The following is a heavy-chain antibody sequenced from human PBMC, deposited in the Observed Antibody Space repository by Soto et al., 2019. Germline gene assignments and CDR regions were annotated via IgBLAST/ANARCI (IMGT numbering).Heavy chain of an antibody. V-gene: IGHV4-34*01. CDR3: ACLYSDSWSGYSSTTFDY. CDR1: GTSFSGYY. J-gene: IGHJ4*02. D-gene: IGHD3-3*01. CDR2: INHSGST. Sequence: QVQLQQWGAGLLKPSETLSLTCAVSGTSFSGYYWSWIRQPTEKGLEWMGEINHSGSTNYNPSLTSPLTISVDISNNQVSLKLNSETAADTAVYYGACLYSDSWSGYSSTTFDYWGQGTLVTVSS.